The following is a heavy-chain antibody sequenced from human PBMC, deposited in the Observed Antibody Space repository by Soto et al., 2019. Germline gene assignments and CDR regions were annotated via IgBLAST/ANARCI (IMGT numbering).Heavy chain of an antibody. CDR1: GYTFTRYG. J-gene: IGHJ5*02. CDR2: ISAYNGNT. V-gene: IGHV1-18*01. Sequence: QVQLVQSGGEVKKPGASVKVSCKTSGYTFTRYGISWVRQAPGQGLEWMGWISAYNGNTIFAQKFQGRVTMTTATSTSSVYMELRSLRSDDPAVYFCPSHVRSGCKINWFAPWRQGTLVTVSS. D-gene: IGHD2-15*01. CDR3: PSHVRSGCKINWFAP.